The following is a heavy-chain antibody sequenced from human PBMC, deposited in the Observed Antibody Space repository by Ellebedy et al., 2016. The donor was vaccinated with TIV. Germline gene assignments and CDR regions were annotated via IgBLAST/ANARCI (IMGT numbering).Heavy chain of an antibody. J-gene: IGHJ4*02. CDR3: ARDGDGHNSPPDY. D-gene: IGHD5-24*01. V-gene: IGHV4-31*03. CDR1: GDSISSSGYY. CDR2: IYYTGTT. Sequence: MPSETLSLTCTVSGDSISSSGYYWSWIRQHPGKGLEWIGCIYYTGTTHYNPSLKSRINMSVDTSNNQFSLKLTSVTAADTAVYYCARDGDGHNSPPDYWGLGTLVTVSS.